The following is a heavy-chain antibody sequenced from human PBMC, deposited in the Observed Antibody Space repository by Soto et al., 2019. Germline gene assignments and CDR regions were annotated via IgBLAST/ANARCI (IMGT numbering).Heavy chain of an antibody. D-gene: IGHD2-15*01. CDR2: VYYSGST. Sequence: SETLSLTCTVSGGSVSSGSYYWSWIRQPPGKRLEWIGYVYYSGSTNYNPSLKSRVTISVDTSKNQLSLKLSSVTAADTAVYYCARKQTGGLLFANWGKGTLVTVSS. J-gene: IGHJ4*02. CDR1: GGSVSSGSYY. CDR3: ARKQTGGLLFAN. V-gene: IGHV4-61*01.